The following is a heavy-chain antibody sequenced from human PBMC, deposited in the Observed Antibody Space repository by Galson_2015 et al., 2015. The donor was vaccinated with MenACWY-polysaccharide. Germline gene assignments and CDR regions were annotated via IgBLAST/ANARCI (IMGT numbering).Heavy chain of an antibody. Sequence: QSGAEVKKPGESLQISCTGSGYSFSTYWIGWVRQMPGKGLEWMGIIYPGDSDTRYSPSFQGQVTISADKSISTAYLQWSSLKASDTAIYYCARQATMDVWGQGTTVIVSS. CDR2: IYPGDSDT. V-gene: IGHV5-51*01. CDR1: GYSFSTYW. CDR3: ARQATMDV. J-gene: IGHJ6*02.